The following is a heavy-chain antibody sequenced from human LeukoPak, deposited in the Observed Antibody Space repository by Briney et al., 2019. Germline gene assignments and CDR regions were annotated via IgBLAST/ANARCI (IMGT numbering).Heavy chain of an antibody. J-gene: IGHJ4*02. CDR1: GFTLSSYE. CDR2: ISSSGSTI. D-gene: IGHD3-3*01. CDR3: ASGVTIFGVVRLDY. V-gene: IGHV3-48*03. Sequence: GGSLRLSCAASGFTLSSYEMNWVRQAPGKGLEWVSYISSSGSTIYYADSVKGRFTISRYNAKNSLYLQMNSLRAEDTAVYYCASGVTIFGVVRLDYWGRGTPVTVSS.